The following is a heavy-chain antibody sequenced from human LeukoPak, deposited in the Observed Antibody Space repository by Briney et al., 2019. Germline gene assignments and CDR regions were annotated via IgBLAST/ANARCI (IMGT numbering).Heavy chain of an antibody. CDR2: ISDGGSIT. V-gene: IGHV3-23*01. CDR1: GFTFSDYG. Sequence: GGSLRLSCAASGFTFSDYGMSWVRQAPGKGLEWVSTISDGGSITYYADSVKGRFTISRDNSKNTLYLQMNSLRAEDTAVYYCAKSPTSKYYDFWSGYFDYWGQGTLVTVSS. J-gene: IGHJ4*02. CDR3: AKSPTSKYYDFWSGYFDY. D-gene: IGHD3-3*01.